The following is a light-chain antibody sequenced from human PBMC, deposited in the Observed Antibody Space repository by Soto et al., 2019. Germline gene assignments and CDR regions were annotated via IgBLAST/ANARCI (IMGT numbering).Light chain of an antibody. Sequence: QSALTQPPSASGSPGQSVAISCTGTSSYVGGYDYGSWYQQHPGKAPKLRFYEVNKRPSGVPDRFSGYKYVNTAYMHVSGVRAEDGADYYCSSSACRCKVFGTGTKVTVL. J-gene: IGLJ1*01. V-gene: IGLV2-8*01. CDR2: EVN. CDR3: SSSACRCKV. CDR1: SSYVGGYDY.